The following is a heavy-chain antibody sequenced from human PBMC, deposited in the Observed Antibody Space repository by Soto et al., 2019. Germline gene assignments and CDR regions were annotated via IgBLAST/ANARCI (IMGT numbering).Heavy chain of an antibody. J-gene: IGHJ4*02. CDR1: GFTFSSYG. Sequence: GGSLRLSCAASGFTFSSYGMHWVRQAPGKGLEWVAVIWYDGSNKYYADSVKGRFTISRDNSKNTLYLQMNSLRAEDTAVYYCASSGSSTEPFDYWGQGTLVTVSS. V-gene: IGHV3-33*01. CDR3: ASSGSSTEPFDY. CDR2: IWYDGSNK. D-gene: IGHD3-22*01.